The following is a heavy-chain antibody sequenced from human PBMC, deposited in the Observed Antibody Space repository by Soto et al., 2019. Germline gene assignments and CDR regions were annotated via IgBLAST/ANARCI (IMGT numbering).Heavy chain of an antibody. Sequence: PSETLSLTCTVSGGSISSYYWSWIRQPPGKGLEWIGYIYYSGSTNYNPSLKSRVTISVDTSKNQFSLKLSSVTAADTAVYYCARHRHAGYSSSWTRFDPWGQATLVTVSS. J-gene: IGHJ5*02. D-gene: IGHD6-13*01. CDR3: ARHRHAGYSSSWTRFDP. CDR1: GGSISSYY. CDR2: IYYSGST. V-gene: IGHV4-59*08.